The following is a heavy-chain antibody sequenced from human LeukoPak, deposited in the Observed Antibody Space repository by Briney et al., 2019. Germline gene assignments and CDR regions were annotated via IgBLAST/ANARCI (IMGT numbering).Heavy chain of an antibody. CDR3: ARVVPYSSGWYYVDY. J-gene: IGHJ4*02. Sequence: GGSLRLSCAASGFTFSSYWMHWVRQAPGKGLVWVSRINSDGSSTSYADSVKGRFTISRDNAKNTLYLQMNSLRAEDTAVYYCARVVPYSSGWYYVDYWGQGTLVTVSS. V-gene: IGHV3-74*01. CDR2: INSDGSST. D-gene: IGHD6-19*01. CDR1: GFTFSSYW.